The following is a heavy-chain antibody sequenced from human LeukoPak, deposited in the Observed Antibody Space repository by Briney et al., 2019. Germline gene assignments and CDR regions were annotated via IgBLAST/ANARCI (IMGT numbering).Heavy chain of an antibody. CDR3: ARSFLEAPVNYYMDV. Sequence: SETLFLTCTVSGGSISTSSYYWAWIRQPPGKGLEWTGRIYYSGITYYNPSLRSRVTISVDTSKNQFSLKLSSVTAADTAVYYCARSFLEAPVNYYMDVWGKGTTVTISS. V-gene: IGHV4-39*01. CDR2: IYYSGIT. CDR1: GGSISTSSYY. J-gene: IGHJ6*03. D-gene: IGHD4-17*01.